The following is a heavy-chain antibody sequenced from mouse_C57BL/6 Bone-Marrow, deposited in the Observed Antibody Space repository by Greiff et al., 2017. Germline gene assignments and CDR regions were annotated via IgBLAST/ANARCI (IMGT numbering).Heavy chain of an antibody. CDR3: ARGLGRFAY. Sequence: QVQLQQPGAELVRPGTSVQLSCKASGYTFPSSWMHWVKQRPGQGLEWIGVIDPSDSYTNYNQKFKGKATLTVDTSSSTAYMQLSSLTSEDSAVYYCARGLGRFAYWGQGTLVTVSA. J-gene: IGHJ3*01. CDR1: GYTFPSSW. CDR2: IDPSDSYT. V-gene: IGHV1-59*01. D-gene: IGHD2-13*01.